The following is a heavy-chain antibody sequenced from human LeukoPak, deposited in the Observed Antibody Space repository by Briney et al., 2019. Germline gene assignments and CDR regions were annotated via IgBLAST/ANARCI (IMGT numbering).Heavy chain of an antibody. V-gene: IGHV1-46*03. D-gene: IGHD3-3*01. J-gene: IGHJ1*01. CDR1: GYTFTSYY. CDR3: ASCPLDFWSGQFQH. CDR2: INPSSGST. Sequence: ASVKVSCKASGYTFTSYYMYWVRQTPGQGLEWMGIINPSSGSTSYAQKFQGRVTMTRDTSTSTVYMELSSLRSEDTAVYYCASCPLDFWSGQFQHWGQGTLVTVSS.